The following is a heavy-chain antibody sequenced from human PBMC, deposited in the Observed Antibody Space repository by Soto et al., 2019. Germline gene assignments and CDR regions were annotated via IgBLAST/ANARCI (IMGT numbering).Heavy chain of an antibody. V-gene: IGHV1-69*12. CDR2: IIPIFGTA. D-gene: IGHD3-16*02. Sequence: QVQLVQSGAEVKKPGSSVKVSCKASGGTFSSYAISWVRQAPGQGLEWMGGIIPIFGTANYAQKFQGRGTITADESTRXANVELSSLRSEDTAVYYCATMEGGYQYYYYGMDVWGQGTTVTVSS. J-gene: IGHJ6*02. CDR3: ATMEGGYQYYYYGMDV. CDR1: GGTFSSYA.